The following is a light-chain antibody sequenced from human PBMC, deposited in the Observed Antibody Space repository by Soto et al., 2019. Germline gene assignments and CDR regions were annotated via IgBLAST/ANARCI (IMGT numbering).Light chain of an antibody. J-gene: IGLJ1*01. V-gene: IGLV2-11*01. CDR2: DVS. CDR3: CSYAGSYTYV. CDR1: SSDVGGYNY. Sequence: QSALTQPRSVSGSPGQSVTISCTGTSSDVGGYNYVSWYQQHPGKAPKLMIYDVSKRPSGVPDRFSGSKSGNTAPLTISGLQAEDEADYYCCSYAGSYTYVFETGTQLTVL.